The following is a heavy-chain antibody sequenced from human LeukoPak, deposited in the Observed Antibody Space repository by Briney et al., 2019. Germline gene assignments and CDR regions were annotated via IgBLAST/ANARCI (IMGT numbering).Heavy chain of an antibody. CDR1: GGSISSYY. D-gene: IGHD2-15*01. CDR3: ARLCSGGSCYSDAFDI. Sequence: SETLSLTCSVSGGSISSYYWSWIRQPPGKGLEWIGYIYYSGSTNYNPSLKSRVTISVDTSKNQFSLKLSSVTAADTAVYYCARLCSGGSCYSDAFDIWGQGTMVTVSS. J-gene: IGHJ3*02. CDR2: IYYSGST. V-gene: IGHV4-59*01.